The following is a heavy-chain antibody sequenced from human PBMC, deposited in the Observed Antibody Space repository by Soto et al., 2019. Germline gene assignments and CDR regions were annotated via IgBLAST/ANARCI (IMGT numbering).Heavy chain of an antibody. D-gene: IGHD3-10*01. CDR1: GFTFASYA. CDR2: ISGSGGST. Sequence: EVELLESGGGLVQPGGSLRLSCAASGFTFASYAMSWVRQAPGKGLEWVSAISGSGGSTYYADSVKGRFTISRDNSKNTLYLQMNSLIAEDTAVYYCAKDGSPSMVRVVINYYYYMDVWGKGTTVTVSS. J-gene: IGHJ6*03. V-gene: IGHV3-23*01. CDR3: AKDGSPSMVRVVINYYYYMDV.